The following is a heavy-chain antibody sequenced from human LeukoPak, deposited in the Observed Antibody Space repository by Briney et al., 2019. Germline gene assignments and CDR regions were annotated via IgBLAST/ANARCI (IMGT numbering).Heavy chain of an antibody. V-gene: IGHV4-59*08. CDR1: GGSMRPYY. CDR2: IFYTGGT. CDR3: ARLGFCRGDNCLDDY. Sequence: SETLSLTCTVSGGSMRPYYWSWMRQPPGKGPEYVGYIFYTGGTNYNPSLKRRVTVSLDTSKNQFSLKLSSVTATDTAVYYCARLGFCRGDNCLDDYWGQGTLVTVSS. D-gene: IGHD2-15*01. J-gene: IGHJ4*02.